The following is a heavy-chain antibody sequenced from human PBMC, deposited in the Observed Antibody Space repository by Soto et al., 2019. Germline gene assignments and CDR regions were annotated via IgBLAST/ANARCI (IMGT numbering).Heavy chain of an antibody. D-gene: IGHD3-22*01. CDR3: AKSPGMYYYDSSGYYHYDY. J-gene: IGHJ4*02. V-gene: IGHV3-48*01. CDR2: IDFSGRTI. CDR1: GFTFSSYK. Sequence: GGSLRLSCAASGFTFSSYKLNWVRQAPGKGLEWVSHIDFSGRTIYYADSVKGRFTISRDNAKNSLYLQMNSLRVEDTAVYYCAKSPGMYYYDSSGYYHYDYWGQGPLVTVSS.